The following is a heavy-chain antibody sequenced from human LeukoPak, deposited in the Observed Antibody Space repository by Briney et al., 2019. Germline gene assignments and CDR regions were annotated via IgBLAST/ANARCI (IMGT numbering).Heavy chain of an antibody. V-gene: IGHV4-39*07. J-gene: IGHJ4*02. Sequence: SETLSLTCTVSGGSISSSSYYWGWIRQPPGKGLEWIGSIYYSGSTNYNPSLKSRVTISVDTSKNQFSLKLSSVTAADTAVYYCARGIAAAGIFFDYWGQGTLVTVSS. CDR1: GGSISSSSYY. D-gene: IGHD6-13*01. CDR3: ARGIAAAGIFFDY. CDR2: IYYSGST.